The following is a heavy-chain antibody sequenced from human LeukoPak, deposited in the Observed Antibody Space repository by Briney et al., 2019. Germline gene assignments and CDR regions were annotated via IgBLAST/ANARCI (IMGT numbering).Heavy chain of an antibody. CDR3: ARDGGLYYDSSGYLDY. CDR1: GYTFIGYY. CDR2: INPSGGST. V-gene: IGHV1-46*01. D-gene: IGHD3-22*01. J-gene: IGHJ4*02. Sequence: ASVKVSCKASGYTFIGYYMYWVRQAPGQGLEWMGIINPSGGSTSYAQKFQGRVTMTRDMSTSTVYMELSSLRSEDTAVYYCARDGGLYYDSSGYLDYWGQGTLVTVSS.